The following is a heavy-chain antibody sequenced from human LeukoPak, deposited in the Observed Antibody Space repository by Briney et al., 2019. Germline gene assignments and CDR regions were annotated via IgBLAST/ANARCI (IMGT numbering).Heavy chain of an antibody. J-gene: IGHJ6*03. CDR1: GYTFTSYG. V-gene: IGHV1-69*13. Sequence: SVKVSCKASGYTFTSYGISWVRQAPGQGLEWMGGIIPIFGTANYAQKFQGRVTITADESTSTAYMELSSLRSEDTAVYYCARGPGYCSSTSCYNYYYYYYMDVWGKGTTVTVSS. D-gene: IGHD2-2*02. CDR3: ARGPGYCSSTSCYNYYYYYYMDV. CDR2: IIPIFGTA.